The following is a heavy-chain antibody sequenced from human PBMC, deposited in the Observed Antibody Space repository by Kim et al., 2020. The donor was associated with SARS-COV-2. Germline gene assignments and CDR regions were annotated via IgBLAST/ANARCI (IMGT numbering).Heavy chain of an antibody. V-gene: IGHV4-39*07. CDR1: GGPIKSSSYY. CDR3: SGKFDKKIDP. Sequence: SETLSLTCTVSGGPIKSSSYYWGWIRQPPGKGLEWIANDYYSGSAYYNPTLKGRVTISADTSKNQLSLRLNSVTAADTAVYYCSGKFDKKIDPWGEGTL. J-gene: IGHJ5*02. CDR2: DYYSGSA. D-gene: IGHD3-10*01.